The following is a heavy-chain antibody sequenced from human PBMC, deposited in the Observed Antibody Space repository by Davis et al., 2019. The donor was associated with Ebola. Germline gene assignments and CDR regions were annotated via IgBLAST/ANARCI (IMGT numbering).Heavy chain of an antibody. D-gene: IGHD3-16*01. J-gene: IGHJ6*02. CDR2: IDPSNSNT. CDR3: ASLFGLGIRAHYGMDV. V-gene: IGHV5-10-1*01. CDR1: GYSFTTYW. Sequence: GESLKISCKASGYSFTTYWIVWVRQMPGKGLEWMGKIDPSNSNTNYSPSFQGHVTISADKYINTAYFQLSSLKASDTAMYYCASLFGLGIRAHYGMDVWGQGTTVTVSS.